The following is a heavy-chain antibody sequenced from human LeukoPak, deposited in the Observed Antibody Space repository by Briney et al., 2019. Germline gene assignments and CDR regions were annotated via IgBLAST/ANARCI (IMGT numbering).Heavy chain of an antibody. CDR1: GFTVSSNY. Sequence: GGSLRLSCAASGFTVSSNYMSWVRQAPGKGLEWVSVIYSGGSTYYADSVKGRFTISRDNSKNTLYLQMNSLRAEDTAVYYCLSSVEMATIGDYWGQGTLVTVSS. CDR2: IYSGGST. V-gene: IGHV3-66*01. D-gene: IGHD5-24*01. CDR3: LSSVEMATIGDY. J-gene: IGHJ4*02.